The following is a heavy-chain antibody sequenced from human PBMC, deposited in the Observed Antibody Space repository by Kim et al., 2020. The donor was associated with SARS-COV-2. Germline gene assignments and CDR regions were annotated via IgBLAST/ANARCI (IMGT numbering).Heavy chain of an antibody. CDR3: ARDSVGEDDYYYYYMDV. CDR2: ISYDGSNK. V-gene: IGHV3-30-3*01. CDR1: GFTFSSYA. D-gene: IGHD3-10*01. Sequence: GGSLRLSCAASGFTFSSYAMHWVRQAPGKGLEWVAVISYDGSNKYYADSVKGRFTISRDNSKNTLYLQMNSLRAEDTAVYYCARDSVGEDDYYYYYMDVWGKGTTVTVSS. J-gene: IGHJ6*03.